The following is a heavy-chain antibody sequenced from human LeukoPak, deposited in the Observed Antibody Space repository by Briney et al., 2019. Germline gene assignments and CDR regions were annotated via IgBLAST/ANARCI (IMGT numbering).Heavy chain of an antibody. Sequence: ASVKVSCKASGYTFTGYYMHWVRQAPGQGLEWMGWINPNSGGTNYAQKFQGRVTMTRDTSISTAYMELSSLRSEDTAVYYCARSTNYGGKDPWGQGTLVTVSS. CDR3: ARSTNYGGKDP. CDR2: INPNSGGT. CDR1: GYTFTGYY. J-gene: IGHJ5*02. D-gene: IGHD4-17*01. V-gene: IGHV1-2*02.